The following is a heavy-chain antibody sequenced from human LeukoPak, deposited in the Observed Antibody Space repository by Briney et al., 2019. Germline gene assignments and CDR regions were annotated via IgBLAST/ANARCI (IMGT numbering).Heavy chain of an antibody. D-gene: IGHD3-22*01. CDR1: GFTFSSYA. J-gene: IGHJ4*02. Sequence: GGSLRPSCAASGFTFSSYAMSWVRQAPGKGLEWVSAISGSGGSTYYADSVKGRFTISRDNSKNTLYLQMNSLRAEDTAVYYCASRLYYYDSSGYYYVHYFDYWGQGTLVTVSP. V-gene: IGHV3-23*01. CDR2: ISGSGGST. CDR3: ASRLYYYDSSGYYYVHYFDY.